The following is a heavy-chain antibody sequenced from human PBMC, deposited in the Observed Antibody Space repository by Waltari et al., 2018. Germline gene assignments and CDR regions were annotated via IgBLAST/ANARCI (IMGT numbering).Heavy chain of an antibody. V-gene: IGHV3-7*01. Sequence: EVQLVESGGGLVQPGGSLRLSCAASGFNFSSYWMGWVRQAPGKGLDGVANVKQDESEKDDLDAVKGRFTISRDNAKNSLYLQMNSLRAEDTAVYYCARGGYLGRAFDIWGQGTMVTVSS. CDR2: VKQDESEK. CDR1: GFNFSSYW. CDR3: ARGGYLGRAFDI. D-gene: IGHD3-16*01. J-gene: IGHJ3*02.